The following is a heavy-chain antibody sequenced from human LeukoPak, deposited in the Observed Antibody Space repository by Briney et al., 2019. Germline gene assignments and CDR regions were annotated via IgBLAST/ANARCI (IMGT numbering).Heavy chain of an antibody. Sequence: ASVKVSCKASGGTFSSYAISWVRQAPGQGVEWMGRIIPIFGTANYAQKFQGRVTITTDESTSTAYMELSSLRSEDTAVYYCARDSDDSSGYYYWYFDLWGRGTLVTVSS. V-gene: IGHV1-69*05. D-gene: IGHD3-22*01. CDR3: ARDSDDSSGYYYWYFDL. CDR2: IIPIFGTA. CDR1: GGTFSSYA. J-gene: IGHJ2*01.